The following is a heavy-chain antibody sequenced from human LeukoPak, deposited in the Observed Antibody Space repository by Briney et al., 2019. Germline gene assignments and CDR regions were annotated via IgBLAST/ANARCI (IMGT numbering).Heavy chain of an antibody. CDR1: GFTFSNYA. D-gene: IGHD2-2*01. J-gene: IGHJ4*02. CDR3: AREIVVVPAAMTYFDY. Sequence: QPGRSLRLSCAATGFTFSNYAIHWGRQAPGKGLEWAAFISDDGSRQHYADSVKGRFTISRDNSKNTLNLQMNSLRAEDTAVYYCAREIVVVPAAMTYFDYWGQGTLVTVSS. CDR2: ISDDGSRQ. V-gene: IGHV3-30-3*01.